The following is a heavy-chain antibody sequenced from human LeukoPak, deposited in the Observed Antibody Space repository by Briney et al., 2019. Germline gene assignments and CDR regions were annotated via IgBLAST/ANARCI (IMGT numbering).Heavy chain of an antibody. Sequence: KTGGSLRLSCAASGFTFSSYSMNWVRQAPGKGLEWVSSISSSSSYIYYADSVKGRFTIPRDNAKNSLYLQMNSLRAEDTAVYYCARDRGYCSGGSCYDAFDIWGQGTMVTVSS. CDR2: ISSSSSYI. D-gene: IGHD2-15*01. CDR1: GFTFSSYS. CDR3: ARDRGYCSGGSCYDAFDI. V-gene: IGHV3-21*01. J-gene: IGHJ3*02.